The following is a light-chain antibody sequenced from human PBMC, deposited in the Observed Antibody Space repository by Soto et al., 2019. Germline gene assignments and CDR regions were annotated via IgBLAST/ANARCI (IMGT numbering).Light chain of an antibody. CDR3: CSYAGSSNFEV. CDR1: SSDVGGYNY. Sequence: QSALTQPASVSGSPGQSITISCTGTSSDVGGYNYVSWYQQHPGKAPKLMIYDVSNRPSGVSNRFSGSKSGNTASLTISGLQAEDEADYYCCSYAGSSNFEVFGTGTKVTVL. CDR2: DVS. V-gene: IGLV2-23*02. J-gene: IGLJ1*01.